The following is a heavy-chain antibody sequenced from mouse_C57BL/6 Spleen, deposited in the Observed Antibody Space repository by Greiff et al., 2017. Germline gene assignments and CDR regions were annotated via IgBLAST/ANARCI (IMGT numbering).Heavy chain of an antibody. CDR3: ARGSYRRGVAY. D-gene: IGHD6-5*01. Sequence: EVNVVESGPELVKPGASVKISCKASGYSFTGYYMNWVKQSPEKSLEWIGEINPSTGGTTYNQQFKAKAPLTVDNSSSTAYMQLKSLTSEDSAVYYCARGSYRRGVAYWGQGTLVTVSA. CDR2: INPSTGGT. V-gene: IGHV1-42*01. J-gene: IGHJ3*01. CDR1: GYSFTGYY.